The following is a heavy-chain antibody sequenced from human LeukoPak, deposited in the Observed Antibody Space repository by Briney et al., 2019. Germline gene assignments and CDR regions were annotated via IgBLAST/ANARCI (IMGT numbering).Heavy chain of an antibody. CDR1: RLTFSTYA. V-gene: IGHV3-66*01. D-gene: IGHD3-22*01. CDR3: ARAPDGYEAFDI. Sequence: PGGSLRLSCAASRLTFSTYAMSWVRQAPGKGLEWVSVIYSGGRTYYADSVKGRFTTSRDNSKNTLYLQMNSLRAEDTAVYYCARAPDGYEAFDIWGQGTMVTVSS. CDR2: IYSGGRT. J-gene: IGHJ3*02.